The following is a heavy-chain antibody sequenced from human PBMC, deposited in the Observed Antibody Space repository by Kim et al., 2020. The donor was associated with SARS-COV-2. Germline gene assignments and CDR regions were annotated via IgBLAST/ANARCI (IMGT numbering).Heavy chain of an antibody. CDR3: ARVRPYSSGWYLFDY. D-gene: IGHD6-13*01. J-gene: IGHJ4*02. CDR2: INTNTVHP. CDR1: GYTFSSYA. Sequence: ASVKVSCKASGYTFSSYAMNWVRQAPGQGLEWMGWINTNTVHPTYAQGFTGRFVFSLDTSVSTAYLQISSLKTEDTAVYYCARVRPYSSGWYLFDYWGLGTLVTVSS. V-gene: IGHV7-4-1*02.